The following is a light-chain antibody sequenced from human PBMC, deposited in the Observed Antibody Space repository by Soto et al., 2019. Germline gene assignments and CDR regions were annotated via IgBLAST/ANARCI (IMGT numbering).Light chain of an antibody. V-gene: IGKV3-20*01. CDR3: LQYGTSPRT. J-gene: IGKJ1*01. Sequence: EIVLTQSPGTLSLSPGERATLSCRANQSVSSSYLAWYQQKPGQAPRLLIYGASSRATGIPDRFSGSGSETDFTLTISRLEPEDFAVYYCLQYGTSPRTFGQGTKVEVK. CDR2: GAS. CDR1: QSVSSSY.